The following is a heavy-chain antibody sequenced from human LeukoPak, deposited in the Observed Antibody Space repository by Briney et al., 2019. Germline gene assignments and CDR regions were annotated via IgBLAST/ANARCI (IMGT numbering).Heavy chain of an antibody. J-gene: IGHJ1*01. Sequence: SETLSLTCTVSGASISSSYCTWIRQPAGEGLEWIGRISTGGSTTYNPSFKSRVTVSLDTSKNQFSLNLTSVIAADTAVYYCARDQTYYVSSGYYYVTYFQHWGQGILVTVSS. V-gene: IGHV4-4*07. CDR1: GASISSSY. D-gene: IGHD3-22*01. CDR2: ISTGGST. CDR3: ARDQTYYVSSGYYYVTYFQH.